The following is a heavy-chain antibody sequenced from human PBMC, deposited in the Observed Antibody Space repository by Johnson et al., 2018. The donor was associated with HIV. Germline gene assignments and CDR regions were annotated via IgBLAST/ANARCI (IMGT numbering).Heavy chain of an antibody. D-gene: IGHD5-24*01. CDR2: IKQDGSEK. J-gene: IGHJ3*02. Sequence: VQLVESGGGLVQPGGSLRLSCAASGFTFSRYWMSWVRQAPGKGLEWVANIKQDGSEKYYVDSVKGRFTISRDNSKNTLYLQMNSLRAEDTAVYYCARACRDGYTCDVYDIWGQGTMVTVSS. V-gene: IGHV3-7*01. CDR3: ARACRDGYTCDVYDI. CDR1: GFTFSRYW.